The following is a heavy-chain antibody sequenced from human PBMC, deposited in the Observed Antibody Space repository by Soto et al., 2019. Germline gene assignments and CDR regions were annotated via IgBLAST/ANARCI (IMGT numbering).Heavy chain of an antibody. V-gene: IGHV2-5*02. D-gene: IGHD1-26*01. CDR1: GFSLTTDRVG. CDR2: IYWDDSK. CDR3: AHAYGGRSLY. Sequence: QITLKESGPTLVKPTQTLTLTCTFSGFSLTTDRVGVGWIRQPPGEALEWLAVIYWDDSKTYRPSLGSRRTITKDTSKNQVALTMTNMDSLDTATYYCAHAYGGRSLYWGQGTLVTVSS. J-gene: IGHJ4*02.